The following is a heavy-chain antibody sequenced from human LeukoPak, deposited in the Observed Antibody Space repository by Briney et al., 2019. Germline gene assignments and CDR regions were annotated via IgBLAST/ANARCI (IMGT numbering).Heavy chain of an antibody. CDR2: ISSSSSYI. J-gene: IGHJ4*01. V-gene: IGHV3-21*01. CDR1: GFTFSSYS. D-gene: IGHD2-2*01. CDR3: ARETPDSNSWTDFDF. Sequence: GGSLRLSCAASGFTFSSYSMNWVRQAPGKGLEWVSSISSSSSYIYYADSVKGRFTISRDNGKNSLYLQMGSLRAEDTAIYYCARETPDSNSWTDFDFWGHGTLVTVSS.